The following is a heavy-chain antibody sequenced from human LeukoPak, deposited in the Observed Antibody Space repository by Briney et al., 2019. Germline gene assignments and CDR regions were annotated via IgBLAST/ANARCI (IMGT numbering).Heavy chain of an antibody. Sequence: GGSLRLSCADSGFTFSSHWMNWVRQAPGRGLEWVGNINPDGSETYYVDSMKGRFTISRDNAKDSVYLQMNTLRVEDTAVYYCATTIFGVLNWFDPWGQGTLVTVSS. D-gene: IGHD3-3*01. CDR3: ATTIFGVLNWFDP. V-gene: IGHV3-7*03. CDR2: INPDGSET. J-gene: IGHJ5*02. CDR1: GFTFSSHW.